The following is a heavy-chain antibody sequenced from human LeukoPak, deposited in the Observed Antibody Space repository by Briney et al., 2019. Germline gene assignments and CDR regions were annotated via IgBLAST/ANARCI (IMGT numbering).Heavy chain of an antibody. D-gene: IGHD2-15*01. CDR1: GGSISSSSYY. V-gene: IGHV4-39*01. Sequence: SETLSLTCTVSGGSISSSSYYWGWIRQPPGKGLEWIGSIYYSGSTYYNPSLKSRVTISVDTSKNQFSLKLSSVTAADTAVYYCASTSPDIVVVVAADATRPDDAFDIWGQGTMVTVSS. CDR2: IYYSGST. CDR3: ASTSPDIVVVVAADATRPDDAFDI. J-gene: IGHJ3*02.